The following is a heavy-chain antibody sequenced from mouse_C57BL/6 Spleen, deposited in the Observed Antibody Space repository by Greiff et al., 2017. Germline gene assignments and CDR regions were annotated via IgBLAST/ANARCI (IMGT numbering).Heavy chain of an antibody. CDR2: IYPRSGNT. CDR3: ARSVNYYGSSSYYFDY. V-gene: IGHV1-81*01. J-gene: IGHJ2*01. D-gene: IGHD1-1*01. CDR1: GYTFTSYG. Sequence: QVQLKQSGAELARPGASVKLSCKASGYTFTSYGISWVKQRTGQGLEWIGEIYPRSGNTYYNEKFKGKATLTADKSSSTAYMELRSLTSEDSAVYFCARSVNYYGSSSYYFDYWGQGTTLTVSS.